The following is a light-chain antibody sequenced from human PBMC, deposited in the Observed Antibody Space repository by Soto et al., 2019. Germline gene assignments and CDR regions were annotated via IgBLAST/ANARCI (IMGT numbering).Light chain of an antibody. J-gene: IGKJ3*01. CDR2: GAS. Sequence: EIVLTQSPGTLSLSPGERATLYCRASQSVGSNYLAWYQQKPGQAPRVLIYGASSRATGIPDRFSGSGSGEDFTLTISRLETDDFAMYYCQQYTTSPFTFGPGTKVDIK. CDR1: QSVGSNY. V-gene: IGKV3-20*01. CDR3: QQYTTSPFT.